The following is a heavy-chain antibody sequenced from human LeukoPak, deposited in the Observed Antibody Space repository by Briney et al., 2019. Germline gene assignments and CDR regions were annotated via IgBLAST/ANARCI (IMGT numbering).Heavy chain of an antibody. CDR3: AKQTRYDTPAGGRGFDY. D-gene: IGHD3-22*01. CDR2: ISGSGGNT. CDR1: GFTFDNYA. Sequence: GGSLRLSCAASGFTFDNYAMSWVRQAPGKGLEWVSGISGSGGNTYYADSVKGRFTISRDNSKNTLYLQMNSLRAEDTAVYYCAKQTRYDTPAGGRGFDYWGQGVLVTVSS. J-gene: IGHJ4*02. V-gene: IGHV3-23*01.